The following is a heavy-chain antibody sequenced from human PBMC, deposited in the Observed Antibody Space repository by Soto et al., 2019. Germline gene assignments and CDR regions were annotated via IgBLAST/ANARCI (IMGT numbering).Heavy chain of an antibody. D-gene: IGHD3-16*02. V-gene: IGHV3-21*01. CDR1: GFTFSSYS. Sequence: PGGSLRLSCAVSGFTFSSYSMNWVRQAPGKGLEWASSISSSSSYIYYADSVKGRFTISRDNAKNSLYLQMNSLRAEDTAVYYCSRRGSDDYIWGSYRYTADWGQGT. J-gene: IGHJ4*02. CDR2: ISSSSSYI. CDR3: SRRGSDDYIWGSYRYTAD.